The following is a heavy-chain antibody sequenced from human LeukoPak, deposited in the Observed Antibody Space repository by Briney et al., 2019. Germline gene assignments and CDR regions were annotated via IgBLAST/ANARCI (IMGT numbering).Heavy chain of an antibody. CDR1: GYSFSDYY. CDR2: INPKSSGR. D-gene: IGHD2-15*01. Sequence: ASVKVSCKTSGYSFSDYYIHWVRQAPGQGREWMGWINPKSSGRNYALKFQGRVTMTKDTSTSTAYLELSSLRSDDTAVYYCARDSAVVAAALWFDPWGQGTLVTVSS. J-gene: IGHJ5*02. V-gene: IGHV1-2*07. CDR3: ARDSAVVAAALWFDP.